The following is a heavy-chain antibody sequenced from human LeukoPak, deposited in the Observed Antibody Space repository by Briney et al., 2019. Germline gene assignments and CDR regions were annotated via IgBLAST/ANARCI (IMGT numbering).Heavy chain of an antibody. CDR2: ISGSGGST. D-gene: IGHD3-3*01. V-gene: IGHV3-23*01. Sequence: GGSLRLSCAASGFTFSSYAMGWVRQAPGKGLEWVSAISGSGGSTYYADSVKGRFTISRDNSKNTLYLQMNSLRAEDTAVYYCARRLRFLEDIDYWGQGTLVTVSS. J-gene: IGHJ4*02. CDR1: GFTFSSYA. CDR3: ARRLRFLEDIDY.